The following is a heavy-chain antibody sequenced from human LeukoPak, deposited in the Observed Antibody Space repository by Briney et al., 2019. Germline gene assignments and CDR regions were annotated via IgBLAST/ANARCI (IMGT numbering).Heavy chain of an antibody. V-gene: IGHV3-23*01. J-gene: IGHJ5*02. CDR2: ISGSGGST. CDR1: GFTFSSYA. D-gene: IGHD2-2*01. Sequence: GGSLRLSCAASGFTFSSYAMSWVRQAPGKGLEWVSAISGSGGSTYYADSVKGRFTISRDNSENTLYLQMNSLRAEDTAVYYRAKDQVVVVPAAIPNWFDPWGQGTLVTVSS. CDR3: AKDQVVVVPAAIPNWFDP.